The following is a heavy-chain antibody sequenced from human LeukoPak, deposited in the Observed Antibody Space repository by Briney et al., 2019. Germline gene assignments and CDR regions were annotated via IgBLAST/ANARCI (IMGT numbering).Heavy chain of an antibody. J-gene: IGHJ6*02. CDR3: ARDRRSGYSSGWYSSDIGYYYYGMDV. CDR2: IYYSGST. D-gene: IGHD6-19*01. Sequence: SSETLSLTCTVSGGSISSYYWSWIRQPPGKGLEWIGYIYYSGSTNYNPSLKSRVTISVDTSKNQFSLKLSSVTAADTAVYYCARDRRSGYSSGWYSSDIGYYYYGMDVWGQGTTVTVSS. V-gene: IGHV4-59*01. CDR1: GGSISSYY.